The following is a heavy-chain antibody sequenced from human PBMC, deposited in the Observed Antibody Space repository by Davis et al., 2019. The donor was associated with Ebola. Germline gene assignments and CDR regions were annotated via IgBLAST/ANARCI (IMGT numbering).Heavy chain of an antibody. V-gene: IGHV3-23*01. D-gene: IGHD3-22*01. CDR1: GFTFSSYG. CDR2: ISGSGGST. Sequence: GGSLRLSCAASGFTFSSYGMHWVRQAPGKGLEWVSAISGSGGSTYYADSVKGRFTISRDNSKNTLYLQMNSLRAEDTAVYYCAKDGRITMIVVVPGDAFDIWGQGTMVTVSS. CDR3: AKDGRITMIVVVPGDAFDI. J-gene: IGHJ3*02.